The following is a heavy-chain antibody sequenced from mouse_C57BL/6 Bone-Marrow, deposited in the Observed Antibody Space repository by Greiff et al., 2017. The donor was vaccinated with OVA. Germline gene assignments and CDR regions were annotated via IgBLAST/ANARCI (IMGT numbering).Heavy chain of an antibody. CDR2: IRSKSSNYAT. CDR1: GFTFNTYA. V-gene: IGHV10-3*01. J-gene: IGHJ3*01. D-gene: IGHD2-1*01. Sequence: EVMLVESGGGLVQPKGSLKLSCAASGFTFNTYAMHWVRQAPGTGLEWVARIRSKSSNYATYYADSVKDRFTISRDDSQSMLYLQMNNLKTEDTAMYYCVRGDGNFAWFAYWGQGTLVTVSA. CDR3: VRGDGNFAWFAY.